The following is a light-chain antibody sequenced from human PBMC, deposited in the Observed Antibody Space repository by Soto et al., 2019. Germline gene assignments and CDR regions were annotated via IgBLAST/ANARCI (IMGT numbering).Light chain of an antibody. CDR2: GAS. J-gene: IGKJ1*01. CDR1: QSVYNN. V-gene: IGKV3-15*01. Sequence: EIVMTQSPATLSVSPGERATLSCRASQSVYNNLAWYQQKPGQAPRLLIYGASTRATGIPARFSGSGSGTEFTLTIGSLQSEDFAVYYCQQYGSSPWTFGQGTKVEIK. CDR3: QQYGSSPWT.